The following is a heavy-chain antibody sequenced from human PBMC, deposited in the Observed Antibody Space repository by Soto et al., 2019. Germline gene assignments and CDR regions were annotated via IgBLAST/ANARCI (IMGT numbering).Heavy chain of an antibody. CDR1: GFMFSSAW. J-gene: IGHJ4*02. CDR2: IKSKRDGGTT. V-gene: IGHV3-15*01. Sequence: HLVESGGDLVKPGGSLRLSCAASGFMFSSAWMSWVRQAPGKGLEWVGRIKSKRDGGTTDYAPPVKGRFVISRDDSKNTLYLLMNSLKTDDTAVYYCVEGWNDFWGQGTLVAVSS. CDR3: VEGWNDF. D-gene: IGHD1-1*01.